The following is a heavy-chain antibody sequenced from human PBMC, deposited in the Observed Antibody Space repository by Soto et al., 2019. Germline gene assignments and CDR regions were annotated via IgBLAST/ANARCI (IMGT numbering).Heavy chain of an antibody. Sequence: SVKVSCKASGDTFSSFSITWVRQAPGRGIEWMGGIIPVFGSANYAQKFQGRLTITADESTRQAYMELNSLRSQDKAVYFCARDDGWNYRYYDMEVWG. CDR1: GDTFSSFS. D-gene: IGHD1-7*01. V-gene: IGHV1-69*13. CDR2: IIPVFGSA. J-gene: IGHJ6*02. CDR3: ARDDGWNYRYYDMEV.